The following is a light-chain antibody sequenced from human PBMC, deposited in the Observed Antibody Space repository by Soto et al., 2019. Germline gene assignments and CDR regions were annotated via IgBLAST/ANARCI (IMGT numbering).Light chain of an antibody. Sequence: VLTQSPSASASLGASVKLTCTLSSGYSSYAIAWHQQQPEKGPRYLMKLNNDGSHSKGDGIPDRFSGSSSGAQRYLTISSLQSEDEADYYCQTWGTGAVVFGGGTKLTVL. V-gene: IGLV4-69*01. CDR2: LNNDGSH. CDR1: SGYSSYA. CDR3: QTWGTGAVV. J-gene: IGLJ2*01.